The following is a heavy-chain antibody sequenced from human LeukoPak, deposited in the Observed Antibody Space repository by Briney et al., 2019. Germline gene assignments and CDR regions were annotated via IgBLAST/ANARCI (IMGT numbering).Heavy chain of an antibody. CDR3: GKEGGA. J-gene: IGHJ5*02. CDR1: GFTFSSYS. CDR2: IGGRGGST. D-gene: IGHD3-16*01. V-gene: IGHV3-23*01. Sequence: GGSLRLSCAASGFTFSSYSMTWVRQAPGKGPEWVSAIGGRGGSTYYADFLGGRFIISRDNSKDMVYLQMNSLKVDDTATYYCGKEGGAWGQGTKVTVSS.